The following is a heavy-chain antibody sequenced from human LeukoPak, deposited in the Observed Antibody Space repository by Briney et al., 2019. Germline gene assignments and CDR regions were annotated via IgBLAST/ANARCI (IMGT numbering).Heavy chain of an antibody. Sequence: QTGGSLRLSCAASGFTFSSYAMSWVRQAPGKGLEWVSAISGSGGSTYYADSVKGRFTISRDNSKNTLYLQMNSLRAEDTAVYYCAKLRVVTYYYGSGIDYWGQGTLVTVSS. CDR3: AKLRVVTYYYGSGIDY. CDR2: ISGSGGST. V-gene: IGHV3-23*01. CDR1: GFTFSSYA. D-gene: IGHD3-10*01. J-gene: IGHJ4*02.